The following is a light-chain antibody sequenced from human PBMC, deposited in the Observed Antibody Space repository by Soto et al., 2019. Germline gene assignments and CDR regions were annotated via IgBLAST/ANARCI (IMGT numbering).Light chain of an antibody. J-gene: IGKJ5*01. CDR2: GSS. CDR1: QSVSSD. CDR3: QQYNNWPPIT. Sequence: EIVMTQSPATLSVSPGERATISCRASQSVSSDLAWYQQKPGQAPRLLMYGSSTRANGIPARFSGSGSGTEFTLTISSLQSEEFAVYYCQQYNNWPPITFGQGTRLEIK. V-gene: IGKV3-15*01.